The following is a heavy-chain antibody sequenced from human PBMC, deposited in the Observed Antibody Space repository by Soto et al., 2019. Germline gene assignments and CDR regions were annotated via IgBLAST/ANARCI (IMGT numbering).Heavy chain of an antibody. CDR3: ARSDGYSRTGDFDY. CDR2: IYHSGST. J-gene: IGHJ4*02. D-gene: IGHD5-18*01. V-gene: IGHV4-4*02. Sequence: PSETLSLTCAVSGGSISSSNWWSWVRQPPGKGLEWIGEIYHSGSTNYNPSLKSRVTISVDKSKNQFSLKLSSVTAADTAVYYCARSDGYSRTGDFDYWGQGTLVTVSS. CDR1: GGSISSSNW.